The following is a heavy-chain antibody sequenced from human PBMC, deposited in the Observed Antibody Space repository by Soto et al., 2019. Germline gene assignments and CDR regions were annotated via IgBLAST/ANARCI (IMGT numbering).Heavy chain of an antibody. V-gene: IGHV3-33*01. Sequence: VGSLRLSCAASGFTFSSYGMHWVRQAPGKGLEWVAVIWYDGSNKYYADSVKGRFTISRDNSKNTLYLQMNSLRAEDTAVYYCARAAYYYDSSGYRFDYWGQGTLVTVSS. D-gene: IGHD3-22*01. J-gene: IGHJ4*02. CDR3: ARAAYYYDSSGYRFDY. CDR2: IWYDGSNK. CDR1: GFTFSSYG.